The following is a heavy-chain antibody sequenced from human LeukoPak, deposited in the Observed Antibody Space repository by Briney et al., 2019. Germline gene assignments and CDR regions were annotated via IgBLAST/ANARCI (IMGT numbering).Heavy chain of an antibody. CDR3: ARVSILIVPYYAFDI. J-gene: IGHJ3*02. CDR2: ISSSSNYI. D-gene: IGHD2/OR15-2a*01. Sequence: SGGSLRLSCAASGFTFSNAWMSWVRQAPGKGLEWVSSISSSSNYIYYADSVKGRFTISRDNAKNSLYLQMNSLRAEDTAVYYCARVSILIVPYYAFDIWGQGTMVTVSS. CDR1: GFTFSNAW. V-gene: IGHV3-21*01.